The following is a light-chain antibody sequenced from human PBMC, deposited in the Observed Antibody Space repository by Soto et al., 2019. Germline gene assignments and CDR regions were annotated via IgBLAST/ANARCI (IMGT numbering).Light chain of an antibody. J-gene: IGKJ1*01. Sequence: EIVMTQSPATLSVSPGERATLSCRASQSIGNNLAWYQQRPGQVPRLLIYGASGRATGIPARFSGSGSGTEFTLAISSLQSEDFAIYDCQHHSTWPTSFGQGTKVEIK. V-gene: IGKV3-15*01. CDR2: GAS. CDR1: QSIGNN. CDR3: QHHSTWPTS.